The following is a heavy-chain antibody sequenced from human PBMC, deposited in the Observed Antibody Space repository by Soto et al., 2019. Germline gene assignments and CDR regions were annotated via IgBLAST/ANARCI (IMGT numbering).Heavy chain of an antibody. CDR2: INSDGSST. CDR1: GFTFSSYW. V-gene: IGHV3-74*01. D-gene: IGHD2-15*01. CDR3: ARDLVVAATFDAFDI. Sequence: LRLSCAASGFTFSSYWMHWVRQAPGKGLVWVSRINSDGSSTSYADSVKGRFTISRDNAKNTLYLQMNSLRAEDTAVYYCARDLVVAATFDAFDIWGQGTMVTVSS. J-gene: IGHJ3*02.